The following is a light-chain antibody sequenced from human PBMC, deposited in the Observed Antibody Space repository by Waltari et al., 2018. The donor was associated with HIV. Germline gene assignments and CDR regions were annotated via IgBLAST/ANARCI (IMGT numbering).Light chain of an antibody. J-gene: IGLJ2*01. Sequence: QSALTQPASVSGSPGQSITISCTGTSSDIGAYEYVSWYRQHPDKAPQLLIYDVFYRPSGVSHRFSGSKSGNMASLTISGLQAEDEAVYSCSSYTTTNTIIFGGGTKLTVL. CDR2: DVF. CDR3: SSYTTTNTII. CDR1: SSDIGAYEY. V-gene: IGLV2-14*03.